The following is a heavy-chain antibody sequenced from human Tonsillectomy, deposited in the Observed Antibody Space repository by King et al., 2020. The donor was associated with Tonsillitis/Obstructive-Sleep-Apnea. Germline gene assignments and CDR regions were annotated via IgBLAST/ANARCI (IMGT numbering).Heavy chain of an antibody. CDR2: INPNSGGT. D-gene: IGHD1-1*01. J-gene: IGHJ6*02. CDR3: ARQLLNLDV. Sequence: HVQLVESGAEVKKPGASVNVSCKASGYTFTDYYIHWVRQAPGQGLEWMGWINPNSGGTKYAQKFQGRVTMTRDTSISTAYMALSRLRSDDTAIYYCARQLLNLDVWGQGTTVTVSS. V-gene: IGHV1-2*02. CDR1: GYTFTDYY.